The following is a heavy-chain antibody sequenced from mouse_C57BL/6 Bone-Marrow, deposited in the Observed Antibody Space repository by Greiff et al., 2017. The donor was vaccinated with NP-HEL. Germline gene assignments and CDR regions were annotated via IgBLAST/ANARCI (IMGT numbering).Heavy chain of an antibody. D-gene: IGHD2-4*01. CDR3: ARDDDYDFAMDY. CDR2: INPYNGGT. Sequence: EVQLKESGPVLVKPGASVKMSCKASGYTFTDYYMNWVKQSHGKSLEWIGVINPYNGGTSYNQKFKGKATLTVAKSSSTAYMELNSLTSEDSAVYYCARDDDYDFAMDYWGQGTSVTVSS. CDR1: GYTFTDYY. J-gene: IGHJ4*01. V-gene: IGHV1-19*01.